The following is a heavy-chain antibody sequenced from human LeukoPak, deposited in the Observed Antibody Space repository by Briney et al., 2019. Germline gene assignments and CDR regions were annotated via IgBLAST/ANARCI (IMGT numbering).Heavy chain of an antibody. J-gene: IGHJ6*02. CDR3: ARDARPGVIRGESYYYGMDV. CDR1: GYTFTGYY. D-gene: IGHD3-10*01. CDR2: INPNSGGT. V-gene: IGHV1-2*04. Sequence: ASVKVSCKASGYTFTGYYMHWVRQAPGQGLEWMGWINPNSGGTNYAQKFQGWVTMTRDTSISTAYMELSRLRSDDTAVYYCARDARPGVIRGESYYYGMDVWGQGTTVTVSS.